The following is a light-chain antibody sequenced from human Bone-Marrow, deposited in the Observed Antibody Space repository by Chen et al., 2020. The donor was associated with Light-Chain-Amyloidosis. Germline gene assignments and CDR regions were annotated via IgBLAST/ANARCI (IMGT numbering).Light chain of an antibody. CDR1: NIGSTS. Sequence: SYVLTQPSSVSVAPGQTATIACGGNNIGSTSVHGYQQTPGQAPLLVVYDDSDRPSGIPERLSGSNYGNTATLTISRVEAGDEADYYCQVWDRSSDRPVFGGGTKLTVL. J-gene: IGLJ3*02. CDR2: DDS. CDR3: QVWDRSSDRPV. V-gene: IGLV3-21*02.